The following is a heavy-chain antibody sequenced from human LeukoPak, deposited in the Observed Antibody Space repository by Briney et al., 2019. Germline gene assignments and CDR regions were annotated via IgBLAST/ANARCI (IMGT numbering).Heavy chain of an antibody. D-gene: IGHD1-26*01. CDR2: IRYDGSNK. CDR1: GFTFSSYG. J-gene: IGHJ4*02. Sequence: GGSLRLSCAASGFTFSSYGMHWVHQAPGKGLEWVAFIRYDGSNKYYADSVKGRFTISRDNSKNTLYLQMSSLRAEDTAVYYCAIFPPPQPPQVGATDYWGQGTLVTVSS. CDR3: AIFPPPQPPQVGATDY. V-gene: IGHV3-30*02.